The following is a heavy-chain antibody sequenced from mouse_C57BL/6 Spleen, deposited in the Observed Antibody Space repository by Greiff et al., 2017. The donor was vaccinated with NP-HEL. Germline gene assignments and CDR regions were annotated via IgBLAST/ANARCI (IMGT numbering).Heavy chain of an antibody. D-gene: IGHD1-1*01. CDR3: ARSPGSSYRYFDV. CDR2: IYPGGGYT. V-gene: IGHV1-63*01. J-gene: IGHJ1*03. Sequence: VMLVESGAELVRPGTSVKMSCKASGYTFTNYWIGWAKQRPGHGLEWIGDIYPGGGYTNYNEKFKGKATLTADKSSSTAYMQFSSLTSEDSAIYYCARSPGSSYRYFDVWGTGTTVTVSS. CDR1: GYTFTNYW.